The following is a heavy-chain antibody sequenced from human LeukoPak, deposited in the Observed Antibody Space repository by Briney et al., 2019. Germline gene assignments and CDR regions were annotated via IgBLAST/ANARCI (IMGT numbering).Heavy chain of an antibody. J-gene: IGHJ4*02. CDR2: IGSSGGGI. CDR1: GFTFSTYT. CDR3: AIDPNWGTHF. V-gene: IGHV3-23*01. D-gene: IGHD7-27*01. Sequence: AGGSLRLSCAASGFTFSTYTMYWVRHPPGKRLEWVSIIGSSGGGIHYADSVKGRFTISRDNSKNALYLQMSSLRVEDTAVYYCAIDPNWGTHFWGQGVLVTVSS.